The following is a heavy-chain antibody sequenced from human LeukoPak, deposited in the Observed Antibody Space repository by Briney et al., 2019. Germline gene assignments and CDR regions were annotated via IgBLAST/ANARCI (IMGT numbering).Heavy chain of an antibody. D-gene: IGHD3-16*01. CDR1: GFTFSNYW. CDR3: ARDMIILQS. CDR2: IKQDGSEK. J-gene: IGHJ5*02. V-gene: IGHV3-7*04. Sequence: GGSLRLSCAASGFTFSNYWMTWVRQAPGKGLEWVANIKQDGSEKYYVDSVKGRFTISRDNAKKSLYLQMNSLRAEDTAVYFCARDMIILQSWGQGTLVTVSS.